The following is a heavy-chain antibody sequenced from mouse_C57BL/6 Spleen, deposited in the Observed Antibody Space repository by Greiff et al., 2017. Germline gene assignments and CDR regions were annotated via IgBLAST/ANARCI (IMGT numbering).Heavy chain of an antibody. V-gene: IGHV1-18*01. J-gene: IGHJ2*01. CDR1: GYKFTDYN. CDR3: ARGHYSLDY. D-gene: IGHD2-12*01. CDR2: INPNNGGT. Sequence: EVQLQQSGPELVKPGASVKIPCKASGYKFTDYNMDWVKQSNGKSLEWIGDINPNNGGTIYNQKFKGKATLTVDKSSSTAYMELRSLTSEDTAVYYWARGHYSLDYWGEGTTHAVSS.